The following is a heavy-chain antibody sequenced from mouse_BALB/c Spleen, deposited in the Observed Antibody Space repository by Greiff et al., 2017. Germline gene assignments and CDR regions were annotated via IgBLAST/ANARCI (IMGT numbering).Heavy chain of an antibody. CDR2: INPSSGYT. CDR1: GYTFTSYT. Sequence: VQLQQSAAELARPGASVKMSCKASGYTFTSYTMHWVKQRPGQGLEWIGYINPSSGYTEYNQKFKDKTTLTADKSSSTAYMQLSSLTSEDSAVYYCNACRYEGYYAMDYWGQGTSVTVSS. D-gene: IGHD2-14*01. CDR3: NACRYEGYYAMDY. J-gene: IGHJ4*01. V-gene: IGHV1-4*02.